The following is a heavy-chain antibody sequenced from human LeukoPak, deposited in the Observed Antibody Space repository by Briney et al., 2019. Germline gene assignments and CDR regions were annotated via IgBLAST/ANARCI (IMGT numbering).Heavy chain of an antibody. J-gene: IGHJ6*03. V-gene: IGHV4-39*07. Sequence: SETLSLTCTVSGGSISSSSYYWGWIRQPPGKGLEWIGSIYYSGSTYYNPSLKSRVTISVDTSKNQFSLKLSSVTAADTAVYYCASEYSSSPYYMDVWGKGTTVTVSS. CDR1: GGSISSSSYY. CDR2: IYYSGST. D-gene: IGHD6-6*01. CDR3: ASEYSSSPYYMDV.